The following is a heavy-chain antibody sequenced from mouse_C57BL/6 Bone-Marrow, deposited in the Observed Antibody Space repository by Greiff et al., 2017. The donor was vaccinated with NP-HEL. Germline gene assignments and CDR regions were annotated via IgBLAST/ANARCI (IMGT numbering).Heavy chain of an antibody. CDR2: ISGGGSYT. D-gene: IGHD2-5*01. Sequence: EVKLVESGGGLVKPGGSLKLSCAASGFTFSSYAMSWVRQTPEKRLEWVATISGGGSYTYYPDNVKGRFTISRDNAKNNLYLQMSHLKSEDTAMYYCARIYSNFDYWGQGTTLTVSS. CDR1: GFTFSSYA. V-gene: IGHV5-4*03. J-gene: IGHJ2*01. CDR3: ARIYSNFDY.